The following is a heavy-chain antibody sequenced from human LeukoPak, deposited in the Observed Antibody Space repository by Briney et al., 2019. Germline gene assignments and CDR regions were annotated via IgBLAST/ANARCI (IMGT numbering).Heavy chain of an antibody. D-gene: IGHD6-13*01. CDR3: ARFVAAAGFDY. CDR1: GYSISSGYY. CDR2: IYHSGST. Sequence: SETLSLTCTVSGYSISSGYYWGWIRQPPGNGLEWIGSIYHSGSTYYNPSLKSRVTISVDTSKNQFSLKLSSVTAADTAVYYCARFVAAAGFDYWGQGTLVTVSS. V-gene: IGHV4-38-2*02. J-gene: IGHJ4*02.